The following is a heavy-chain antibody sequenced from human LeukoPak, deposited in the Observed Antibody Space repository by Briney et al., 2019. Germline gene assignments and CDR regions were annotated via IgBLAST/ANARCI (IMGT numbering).Heavy chain of an antibody. V-gene: IGHV3-48*02. D-gene: IGHD3-10*01. J-gene: IGHJ3*02. CDR2: ISTSGSTM. CDR3: ARGGYGSHALDI. CDR1: EFTLSSYT. Sequence: GGSLRLSCAASEFTLSSYTMKWVRQAPGKGGEWVSYISTSGSTMSYAASVKRRFAISRDNAKNSLYLQMNSLRDEDTAVYYCARGGYGSHALDIWGQGTMVTVSS.